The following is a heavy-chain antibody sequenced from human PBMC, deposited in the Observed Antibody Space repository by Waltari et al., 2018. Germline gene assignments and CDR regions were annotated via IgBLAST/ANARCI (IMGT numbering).Heavy chain of an antibody. Sequence: QLQFQESGPGLVMPSGTLSPISAVSGEFLNYWWSWVRQPPGKGLEWIGQVLGSGRTNYNPSFASRGTISLDTSTHQVALKMTSATAADPALYYCARDRGRGLYLDTWGQGILVTVSP. J-gene: IGHJ4*02. V-gene: IGHV4-4*02. D-gene: IGHD2-15*01. CDR2: VLGSGRT. CDR1: GEFLNYW. CDR3: ARDRGRGLYLDT.